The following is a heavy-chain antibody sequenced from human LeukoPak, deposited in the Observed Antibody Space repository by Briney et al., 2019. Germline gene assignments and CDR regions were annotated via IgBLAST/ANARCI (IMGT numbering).Heavy chain of an antibody. Sequence: SETLSLTCAVYGGSFSVYYWTWIRQPPGKGLEWIGEINHSGRTNYNPSLKSRVTISVDTTKNQFSLKLSSVTAADTAVYYCASLRDIVVVPAAMPIDYWGQGTLVTVSS. CDR3: ASLRDIVVVPAAMPIDY. D-gene: IGHD2-2*01. V-gene: IGHV4-34*01. J-gene: IGHJ4*02. CDR2: INHSGRT. CDR1: GGSFSVYY.